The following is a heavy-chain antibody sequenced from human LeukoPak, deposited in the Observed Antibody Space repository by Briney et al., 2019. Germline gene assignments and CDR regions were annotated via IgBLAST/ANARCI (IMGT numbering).Heavy chain of an antibody. CDR1: GYIFTSCS. Sequence: GESLKISCQGSGYIFTSCSIGWVRQMPGKGLEWMGIIYPGDSDTRYSPSFQGQVTISADKSISTAYLQWSSLKASHTAMYYCARLTVRGYYGSSGYPSDAFDIWGQGTMVTVSS. CDR3: ARLTVRGYYGSSGYPSDAFDI. CDR2: IYPGDSDT. V-gene: IGHV5-51*01. D-gene: IGHD3-22*01. J-gene: IGHJ3*02.